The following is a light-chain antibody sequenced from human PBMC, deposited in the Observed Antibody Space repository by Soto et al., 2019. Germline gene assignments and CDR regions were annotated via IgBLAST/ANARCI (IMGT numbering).Light chain of an antibody. CDR2: DVS. V-gene: IGLV2-14*01. Sequence: LTQPASGSGSPGQSITISCTGTSSDVGGHNSVSWYRQDPGKAPKLMIYDVSNRPSGVSDRFSGSKSGNTASLTISGLQIEDEADYYCSSFTSSVTYVFGTGTKVTVL. CDR3: SSFTSSVTYV. CDR1: SSDVGGHNS. J-gene: IGLJ1*01.